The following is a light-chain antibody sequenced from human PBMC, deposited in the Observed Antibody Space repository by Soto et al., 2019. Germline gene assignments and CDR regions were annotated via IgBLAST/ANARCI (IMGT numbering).Light chain of an antibody. CDR3: CSYAGTYAYV. V-gene: IGLV2-11*01. CDR2: DVS. Sequence: QSALTQPRSVSGSPGQSVTISCTGTSSDVGGFNYVSWYQQHPGKDPKLMIYDVSERPSGVPDRFSGSKSGNTAPLTISGLQVDDEADYYCCSYAGTYAYVFGTGTKLTVL. J-gene: IGLJ1*01. CDR1: SSDVGGFNY.